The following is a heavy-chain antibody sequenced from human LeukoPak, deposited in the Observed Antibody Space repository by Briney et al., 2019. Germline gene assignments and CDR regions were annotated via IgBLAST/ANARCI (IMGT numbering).Heavy chain of an antibody. V-gene: IGHV3-64*01. CDR2: ISSNGGST. J-gene: IGHJ3*02. Sequence: GGSLRLSCAASGFTFSSYAMHWVRQAPGKGLEYVSAISSNGGSTYYANSVKGRFTISRDNSKNTLYLQMGSLRAEDMAVYYCARDLRMYYYGSGSPRGPPMAAFDIWGQGTMVTVSS. CDR3: ARDLRMYYYGSGSPRGPPMAAFDI. D-gene: IGHD3-10*01. CDR1: GFTFSSYA.